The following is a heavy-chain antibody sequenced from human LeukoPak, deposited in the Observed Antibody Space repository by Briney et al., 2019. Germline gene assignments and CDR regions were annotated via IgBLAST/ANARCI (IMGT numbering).Heavy chain of an antibody. CDR1: GGTFSSYG. D-gene: IGHD6-19*01. J-gene: IGHJ4*02. Sequence: GSSVKVSCKASGGTFSSYGISWVRQAPGQGLEWMGWISAYNGNTNYAQKLQGRVTMTTDTSTSTAYMELRSLRSDDTAVYYCARDGSSGWYGDYWGQGTLVTVSS. V-gene: IGHV1-18*01. CDR2: ISAYNGNT. CDR3: ARDGSSGWYGDY.